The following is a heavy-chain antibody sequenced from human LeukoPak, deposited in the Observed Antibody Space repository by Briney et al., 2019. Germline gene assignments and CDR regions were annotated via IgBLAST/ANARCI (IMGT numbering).Heavy chain of an antibody. CDR1: GYTFTSYY. CDR3: ARGIVSSGWYDYFDD. Sequence: ASVKVSCKASGYTFTSYYMHWVRQAPGQGLEWMGWISAYNGNTNYAQKLQGRVTMTTGTSTSTAYMELRSLRSDDTAVYYCARGIVSSGWYDYFDDWGQGTLVTVSS. D-gene: IGHD6-19*01. V-gene: IGHV1-18*04. CDR2: ISAYNGNT. J-gene: IGHJ4*02.